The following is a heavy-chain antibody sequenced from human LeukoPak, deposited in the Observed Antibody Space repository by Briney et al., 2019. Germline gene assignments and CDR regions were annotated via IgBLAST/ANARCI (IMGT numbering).Heavy chain of an antibody. CDR2: ISAYNGNT. CDR3: ARRGYVSGSYYPTDDAFDI. D-gene: IGHD3-10*01. Sequence: GASVKVSCKVSGYTFTSYGISWVRQAPGQGLEWMGWISAYNGNTNYAQKLQGRVTMTTDTSTSTAYMEVRSLRSDDTAVYYCARRGYVSGSYYPTDDAFDIWGQGTMVTVSS. CDR1: GYTFTSYG. J-gene: IGHJ3*02. V-gene: IGHV1-18*01.